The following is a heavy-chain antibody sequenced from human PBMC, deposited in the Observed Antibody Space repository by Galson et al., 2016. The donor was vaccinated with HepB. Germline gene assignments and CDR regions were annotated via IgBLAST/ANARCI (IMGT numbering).Heavy chain of an antibody. CDR1: GFTFGDYG. Sequence: SLRLSCAGAGFTFGDYGVSWFRQAPGKGPEWVSFIRSEAYGGTTKHATSVKGRFTISRDDSKSIAYLQMNSLKNEDTAVYYCTKQLYDYGDRVFWLDPRGQGTRVIVSS. V-gene: IGHV3-49*03. CDR2: IRSEAYGGTT. D-gene: IGHD4/OR15-4a*01. CDR3: TKQLYDYGDRVFWLDP. J-gene: IGHJ5*02.